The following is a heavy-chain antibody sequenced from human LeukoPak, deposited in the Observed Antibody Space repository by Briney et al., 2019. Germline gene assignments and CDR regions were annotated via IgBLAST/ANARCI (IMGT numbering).Heavy chain of an antibody. D-gene: IGHD4-11*01. Sequence: ASVKVSCKASGGTFSSHAISWVRQAPGQGLEWMGRIIPIFGTANYAQKFQGRVTITTDESTSTAYMELSSLRSEDTAVYYCARDFYSMGYYYMDVWGKGTTVTVSS. CDR3: ARDFYSMGYYYMDV. CDR1: GGTFSSHA. CDR2: IIPIFGTA. J-gene: IGHJ6*03. V-gene: IGHV1-69*05.